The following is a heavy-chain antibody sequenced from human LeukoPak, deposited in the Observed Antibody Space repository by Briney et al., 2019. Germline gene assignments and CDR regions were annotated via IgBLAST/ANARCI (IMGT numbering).Heavy chain of an antibody. D-gene: IGHD5-12*01. CDR2: ISWNSGSI. J-gene: IGHJ4*02. Sequence: GGSLRLSCAASGFTFDDYAMHWVRQAPGKGLEWVSGISWNSGSIGYADSVKGRFTISRDNAKNSLYLQMNSLRAEDMALYYCAKCSGYDFRREHYFDYWGQGTLVTVSS. CDR1: GFTFDDYA. CDR3: AKCSGYDFRREHYFDY. V-gene: IGHV3-9*03.